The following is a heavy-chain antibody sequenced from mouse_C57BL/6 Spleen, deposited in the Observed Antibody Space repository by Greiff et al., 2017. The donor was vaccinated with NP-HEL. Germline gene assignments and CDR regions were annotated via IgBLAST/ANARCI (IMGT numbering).Heavy chain of an antibody. CDR2: IYPRAGST. D-gene: IGHD2-3*01. CDR1: CYTFTSYD. Sequence: QVQLQQSGPELVKPGASVKLSCKASCYTFTSYDINWVKQRPGQGLEWIGWIYPRAGSTTYNESFNGTATLTVDTSSSTAYMELHSLTSEDSAVYFCARDDGYYGYYAMDYWGQGTSVTVSS. V-gene: IGHV1-85*01. CDR3: ARDDGYYGYYAMDY. J-gene: IGHJ4*01.